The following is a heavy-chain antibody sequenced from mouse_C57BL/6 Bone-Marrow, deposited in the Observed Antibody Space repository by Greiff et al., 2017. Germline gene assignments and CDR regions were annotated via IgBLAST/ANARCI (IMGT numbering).Heavy chain of an antibody. CDR3: AKGDWGTSYDFDY. J-gene: IGHJ2*01. CDR1: GYTFTSYW. Sequence: VQLQQSGAELVKPGASVKISCKASGYTFTSYWMHWVKQRPIQGLEWIGNIYPSDSETHYNHKFKDKATLTVDKSSSTAYMQLSSLTSEDSAVYYWAKGDWGTSYDFDYWGQGTTLTVSA. CDR2: IYPSDSET. D-gene: IGHD4-1*01. V-gene: IGHV1-52*01.